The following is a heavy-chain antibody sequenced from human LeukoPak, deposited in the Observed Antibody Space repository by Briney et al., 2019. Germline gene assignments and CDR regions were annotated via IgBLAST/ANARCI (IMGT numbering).Heavy chain of an antibody. D-gene: IGHD6-19*01. V-gene: IGHV3-7*01. CDR1: GFTFSSYW. J-gene: IGHJ4*02. CDR3: AREGGSGWYGGNYFDY. Sequence: GGSLRLSCAASGFTFSSYWMSWVRQAPGKGLEWVANMKQDGSEKYYVDSVKGRFTISRDNAKNSLYLQMNSLRAEDTAVYYCAREGGSGWYGGNYFDYLGQGTLVTVSS. CDR2: MKQDGSEK.